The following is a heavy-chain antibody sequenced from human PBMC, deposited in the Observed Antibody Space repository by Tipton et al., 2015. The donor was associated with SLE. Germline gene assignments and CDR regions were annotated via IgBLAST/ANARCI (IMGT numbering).Heavy chain of an antibody. CDR1: GFTFSSYS. CDR3: ARDGGGVVPAAMGGSYYYMDV. J-gene: IGHJ6*03. Sequence: SLRLSCAASGFTFSSYSMNWVRQAPGKGLEWVSSISSSSYIYYADSVKGRFTISRDNAKNSLYLQMNSLRAEDTAVYYCARDGGGVVPAAMGGSYYYMDVWGKGTTVTVSS. V-gene: IGHV3-21*01. CDR2: ISSSSYI. D-gene: IGHD2-2*01.